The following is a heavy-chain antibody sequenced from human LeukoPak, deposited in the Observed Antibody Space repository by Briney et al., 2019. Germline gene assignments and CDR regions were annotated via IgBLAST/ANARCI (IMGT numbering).Heavy chain of an antibody. CDR3: AGGWHL. Sequence: SETLSLTCAVYGGSFSGYYWSWIRQPPGKGLEWIGGINHSGSTNYNPSLKSRVTISVDTSKNQFSLKLSSVTAADTAVYYCAGGWHLWGQGTMVTVSS. V-gene: IGHV4-34*01. CDR2: INHSGST. D-gene: IGHD3-3*02. CDR1: GGSFSGYY. J-gene: IGHJ3*01.